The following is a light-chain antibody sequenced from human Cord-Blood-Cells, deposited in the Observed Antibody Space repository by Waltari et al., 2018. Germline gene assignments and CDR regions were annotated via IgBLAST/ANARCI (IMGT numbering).Light chain of an antibody. CDR3: YSAADNNWV. V-gene: IGLV3-27*01. CDR2: KDS. Sequence: SYELTQPSSVSVSPEQTARITCSGDVLAKKYARWFQQKPGQAPVLVIYKDSERPSGIPERFSGSSSGTTVTLTISGAQVEDEADYYCYSAADNNWVFGGGTKLTVL. J-gene: IGLJ3*02. CDR1: VLAKKY.